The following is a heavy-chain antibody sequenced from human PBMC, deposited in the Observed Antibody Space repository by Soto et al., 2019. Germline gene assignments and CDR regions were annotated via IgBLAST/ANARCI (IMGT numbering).Heavy chain of an antibody. Sequence: QVQLVESGGGVVKPGRSLRLSCAASGFTFSSYAMHWVRQAPGKGLEWVAVISYDGSNKYYADSVKGRFTISRDTSKNTLYLQMNSLRAEETAVYYCARAYEGDYFDSWGQGTLVTVSS. CDR2: ISYDGSNK. D-gene: IGHD3-16*01. V-gene: IGHV3-30-3*01. J-gene: IGHJ4*02. CDR3: ARAYEGDYFDS. CDR1: GFTFSSYA.